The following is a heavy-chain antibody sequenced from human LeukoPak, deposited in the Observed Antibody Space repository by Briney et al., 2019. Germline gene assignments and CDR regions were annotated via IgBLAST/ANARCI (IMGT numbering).Heavy chain of an antibody. Sequence: ASVKVSCKASVYTFTSYYMHWVRQAPGQGLEWMGLIKPSGGSTIYSQKFQGRLTMTRDTSTRIVYKELRSLRSEDTAVYYCAKIAVAGTSKNYFDYWGQGTLVTVSS. CDR1: VYTFTSYY. J-gene: IGHJ4*02. CDR2: IKPSGGST. V-gene: IGHV1-46*01. CDR3: AKIAVAGTSKNYFDY. D-gene: IGHD6-19*01.